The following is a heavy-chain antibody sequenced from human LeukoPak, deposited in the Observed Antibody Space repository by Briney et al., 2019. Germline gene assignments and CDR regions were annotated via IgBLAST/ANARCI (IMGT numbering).Heavy chain of an antibody. CDR3: ARERVGPSQDNWFDP. Sequence: PSETLSLTCTVSGGSISSGDYYWSWIRQPPGKGLEWIGYIYYSGSTYYNPSLKSRVTISVDTSKNQFSLKLSSVTAADTAVYYCARERVGPSQDNWFDPWGQGTLVTVSS. D-gene: IGHD1-26*01. CDR2: IYYSGST. CDR1: GGSISSGDYY. J-gene: IGHJ5*02. V-gene: IGHV4-30-4*08.